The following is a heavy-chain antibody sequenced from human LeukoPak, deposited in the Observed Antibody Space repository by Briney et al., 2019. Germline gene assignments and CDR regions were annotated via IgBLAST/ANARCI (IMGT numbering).Heavy chain of an antibody. Sequence: GGSLRLSCVASGFTFSSYWMNWVRQTPGKGLVWVSRIISYGSTTNYADSVKGRFTISRDNAKNTLYLQMNSLRVEDTAMYYCARVYSSSFVFDYWGQGTLVTVSS. V-gene: IGHV3-74*01. CDR1: GFTFSSYW. CDR2: IISYGSTT. D-gene: IGHD6-6*01. J-gene: IGHJ4*02. CDR3: ARVYSSSFVFDY.